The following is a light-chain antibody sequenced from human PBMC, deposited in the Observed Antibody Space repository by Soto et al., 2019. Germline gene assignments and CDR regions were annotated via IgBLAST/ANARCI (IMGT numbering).Light chain of an antibody. CDR2: GAS. CDR3: QHYGNSLIT. CDR1: QTISGND. V-gene: IGKV3-20*01. J-gene: IGKJ5*01. Sequence: LVLTQSPGSLSLSVGERATFSCRASQTISGNDLAWYKQKPGQAPRLLLFGASSRATGVPDRFSGSGSGTDFTLTLTRLEPEDSAVYYCQHYGNSLITFGQGTRLEIK.